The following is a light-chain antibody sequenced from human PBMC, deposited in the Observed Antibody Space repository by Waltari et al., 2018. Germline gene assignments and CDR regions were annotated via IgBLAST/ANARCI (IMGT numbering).Light chain of an antibody. V-gene: IGKV1-5*03. Sequence: DITLTQSPSTLSASVGDRFTITCRASQSISNWLAWYQQKPGKAPKLLIYKASTLESGVPSRFSGSGSGTEFTLTISSLQPDDFATYYCQQYNSYSLLTFGGGTKVEIK. CDR1: QSISNW. CDR3: QQYNSYSLLT. CDR2: KAS. J-gene: IGKJ4*01.